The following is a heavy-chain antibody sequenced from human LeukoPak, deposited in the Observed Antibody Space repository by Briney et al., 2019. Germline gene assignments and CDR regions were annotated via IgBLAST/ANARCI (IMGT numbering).Heavy chain of an antibody. V-gene: IGHV3-64*01. D-gene: IGHD4-17*01. J-gene: IGHJ4*02. CDR2: ISSSGGST. CDR1: GFTFSSYA. Sequence: GGSLRLSCAASGFTFSSYAMHWVRQAPGKGLEYVSAISSSGGSTYYANSVKGRFTISRDNSKNTLYLQMGSLRAEDMAVYYCARGNDYGDYSAAVWGQGTLVTVSS. CDR3: ARGNDYGDYSAAV.